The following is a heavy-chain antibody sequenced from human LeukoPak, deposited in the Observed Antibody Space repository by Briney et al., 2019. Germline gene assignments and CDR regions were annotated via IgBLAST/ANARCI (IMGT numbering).Heavy chain of an antibody. V-gene: IGHV1-18*01. J-gene: IGHJ5*02. CDR1: RGTFSSYA. Sequence: ASVTVSFKASRGTFSSYAISWVRQAPGQGREGMGWISAYNGNTNYAQKLQGRVTMTTDTSTSTAYMELRSLRSDHTAVYYCARGHYGGNSVWCDPWGQGTLVTVSS. D-gene: IGHD4-23*01. CDR2: ISAYNGNT. CDR3: ARGHYGGNSVWCDP.